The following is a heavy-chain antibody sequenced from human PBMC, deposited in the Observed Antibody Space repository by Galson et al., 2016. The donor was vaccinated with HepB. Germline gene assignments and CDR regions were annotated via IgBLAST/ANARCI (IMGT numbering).Heavy chain of an antibody. CDR1: GFTFRGYW. CDR3: ARRLDTQRRIAGWGWGMDV. CDR2: INQAGSEK. D-gene: IGHD6-19*01. J-gene: IGHJ6*02. Sequence: SLRLSCAASGFTFRGYWMSWVRQAPGKGLEWVANINQAGSEKYSVDSVKGRFTISRDNGKNSLYLQMSSLRVEDAGVYYCARRLDTQRRIAGWGWGMDVWGQGTTVTVS. V-gene: IGHV3-7*01.